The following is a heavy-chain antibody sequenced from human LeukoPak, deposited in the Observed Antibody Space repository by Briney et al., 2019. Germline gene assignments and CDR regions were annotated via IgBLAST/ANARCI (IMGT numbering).Heavy chain of an antibody. Sequence: ASVTVSCKASGYTFTSYYMQWVRQAPAQGLGWMGIINPSGGSTTYAQKFQGRVTMTRDTSTSTVYMLLSSLRSEDTAVYYCAREFDYYGDYWGQGTLVTVSS. J-gene: IGHJ4*02. D-gene: IGHD3-10*01. V-gene: IGHV1-46*01. CDR1: GYTFTSYY. CDR3: AREFDYYGDY. CDR2: INPSGGST.